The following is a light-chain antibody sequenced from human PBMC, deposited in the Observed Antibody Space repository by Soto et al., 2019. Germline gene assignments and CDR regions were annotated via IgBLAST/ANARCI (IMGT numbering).Light chain of an antibody. Sequence: QPVLTQSPSASASLGASVKLTCTLSSGHNSYAIAWHPQQPEKGPRYLMKLNSDGSHSKGDGIPDRFSGSSSGAERYLTISSLQSEDEADYYCQTWGTGIRVFGGGTKLTVL. CDR3: QTWGTGIRV. CDR1: SGHNSYA. CDR2: LNSDGSH. J-gene: IGLJ3*02. V-gene: IGLV4-69*01.